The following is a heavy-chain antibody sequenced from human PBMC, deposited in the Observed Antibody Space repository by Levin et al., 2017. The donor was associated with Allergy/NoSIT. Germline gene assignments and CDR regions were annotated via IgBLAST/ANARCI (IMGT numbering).Heavy chain of an antibody. CDR2: ISYDGSDK. J-gene: IGHJ4*02. V-gene: IGHV3-30*18. D-gene: IGHD6-13*01. CDR1: GFIFSSFG. Sequence: GGSLRLSCAASGFIFSSFGMHWVRQAPGKGLEWAAVISYDGSDKYYADSVKGRFTISRDDSRNTLYLQMNSLRPEDTAIYYCAKDVVFGTSSWSFESWGQGTLVTVSS. CDR3: AKDVVFGTSSWSFES.